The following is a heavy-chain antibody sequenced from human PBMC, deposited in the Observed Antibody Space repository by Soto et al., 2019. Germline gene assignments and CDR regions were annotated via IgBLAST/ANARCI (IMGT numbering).Heavy chain of an antibody. V-gene: IGHV3-48*01. CDR1: GFTFSSYS. CDR3: ARGIAAAPGGFDY. J-gene: IGHJ4*02. Sequence: GGSLRLSCAASGFTFSSYSMNWVRQAPGKGLEWVSYISSSSSTIYYADSVKGRFTISRDNAKNSLYLQMNSLRAEDTAVYYCARGIAAAPGGFDYWGQGTLVTVSS. CDR2: ISSSSSTI. D-gene: IGHD6-13*01.